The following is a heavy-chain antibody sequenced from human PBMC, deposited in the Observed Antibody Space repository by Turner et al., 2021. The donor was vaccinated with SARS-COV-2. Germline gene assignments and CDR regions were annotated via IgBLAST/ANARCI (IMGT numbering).Heavy chain of an antibody. CDR2: IWNDGSNK. CDR1: GFTFSNHG. V-gene: IGHV3-33*01. D-gene: IGHD6-19*01. CDR3: ARGCGGSSGCFLIDY. J-gene: IGHJ4*02. Sequence: QVQLVESGGGVVQPGRSLRLFCDASGFTFSNHGMHWARQAPGKGLEWGTIIWNDGSNKYYTDSVRGRFTISRDNSKNTLYLQMNSLRAEDTAVYYCARGCGGSSGCFLIDYWGQGTLVTVSS.